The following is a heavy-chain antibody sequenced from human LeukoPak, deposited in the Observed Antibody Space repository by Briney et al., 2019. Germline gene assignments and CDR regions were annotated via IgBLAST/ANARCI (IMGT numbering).Heavy chain of an antibody. J-gene: IGHJ5*02. CDR1: GFTFSSYA. V-gene: IGHV3-23*01. Sequence: GGSLRLSCAASGFTFSSYAMSWVRQAPGKGLEWVSTISGRGGSTFYADSVKGRFTISRDNSKNTLYLQMNSLRADDTAVYYCAKGYYDILTDYFHNWFNPWGQGTLVIVSS. CDR2: ISGRGGST. CDR3: AKGYYDILTDYFHNWFNP. D-gene: IGHD3-9*01.